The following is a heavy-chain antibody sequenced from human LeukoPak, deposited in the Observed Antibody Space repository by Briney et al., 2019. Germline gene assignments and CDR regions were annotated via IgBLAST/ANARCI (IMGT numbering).Heavy chain of an antibody. J-gene: IGHJ6*03. V-gene: IGHV3-23*01. CDR1: GFTFSSYA. D-gene: IGHD4-17*01. CDR2: ISGSGGST. CDR3: AKWDGVTMTPHYYYYYYMDV. Sequence: GGSLRLSCAASGFTFSSYAMSWVRQAPGKGLEWVSAISGSGGSTYYADSVKGRFTISRDNSKNTLYLQMNSLRAEDTAVYYCAKWDGVTMTPHYYYYYYMDVWGKGTTVTVSS.